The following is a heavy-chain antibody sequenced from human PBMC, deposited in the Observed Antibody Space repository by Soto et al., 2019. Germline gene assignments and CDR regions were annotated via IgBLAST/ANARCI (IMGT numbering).Heavy chain of an antibody. J-gene: IGHJ4*02. Sequence: EVQLVESGGGLVLPGRSLTLSCVASGFNFQNYAMQWVRQVPGKGLEWVSGINWSTGTTGYADTVKGRFLLSRDNARNTLYLEKNSLRVEDTAFYYCAIKDYDSGEADSGGAGTLVTVSS. CDR1: GFNFQNYA. CDR3: AIKDYDSGEADS. CDR2: INWSTGTT. V-gene: IGHV3-9*01. D-gene: IGHD3-16*01.